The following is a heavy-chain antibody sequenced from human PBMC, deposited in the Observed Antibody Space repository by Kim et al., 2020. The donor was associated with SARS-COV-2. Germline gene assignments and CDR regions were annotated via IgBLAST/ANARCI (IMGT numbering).Heavy chain of an antibody. V-gene: IGHV3-11*04. D-gene: IGHD3-10*01. CDR3: ARDFGIIQH. CDR2: STI. J-gene: IGHJ1*01. Sequence: STIYYADSVKGRFTISRDNAKNSLYLQMNSLRAEDTAVYYCARDFGIIQHWGQGTLVTVSS.